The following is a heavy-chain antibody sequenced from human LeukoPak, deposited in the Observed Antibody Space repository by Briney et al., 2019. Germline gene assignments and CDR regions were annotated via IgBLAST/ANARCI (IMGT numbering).Heavy chain of an antibody. CDR3: ARGRSPTTSYYYYGMDV. D-gene: IGHD4-11*01. Sequence: ASVKVSCKASGYTFTGYYMHWVRQAPGQGLEWMGWINAGNGNTKYSQKFQGRVTITRDTSASTAYMELSSLRSEDTAVYYCARGRSPTTSYYYYGMDVWGQGTTVTVSS. J-gene: IGHJ6*02. CDR2: INAGNGNT. CDR1: GYTFTGYY. V-gene: IGHV1-3*01.